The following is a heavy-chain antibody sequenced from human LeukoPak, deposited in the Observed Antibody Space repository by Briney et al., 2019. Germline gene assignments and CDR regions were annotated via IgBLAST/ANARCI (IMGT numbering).Heavy chain of an antibody. Sequence: GASVKVSCKASGGTFSSYAMSGVRQAPGQGLEWMGGIIPIFGTANYAQKFQGRGTITADKSTSTAYVELSSLRSEDTAVYYCARDRRVLRLRPPGLDYWGQGTLVTVSS. D-gene: IGHD3-3*01. J-gene: IGHJ4*02. V-gene: IGHV1-69*06. CDR2: IIPIFGTA. CDR3: ARDRRVLRLRPPGLDY. CDR1: GGTFSSYA.